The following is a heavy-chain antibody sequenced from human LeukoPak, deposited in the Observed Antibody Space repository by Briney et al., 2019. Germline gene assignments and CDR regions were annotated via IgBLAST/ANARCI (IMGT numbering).Heavy chain of an antibody. J-gene: IGHJ4*02. CDR2: FDPEDGET. D-gene: IGHD3-22*01. Sequence: GASVKVSCKVSGYTLTELSMHWVRQAPGKGLEWMGGFDPEDGETIYAQKFQGGVTMTEDTSTDTAYMELSSLRSEDTAVYYCATGSTYYDSSGSIVDYWGQGTLVTVSS. CDR3: ATGSTYYDSSGSIVDY. V-gene: IGHV1-24*01. CDR1: GYTLTELS.